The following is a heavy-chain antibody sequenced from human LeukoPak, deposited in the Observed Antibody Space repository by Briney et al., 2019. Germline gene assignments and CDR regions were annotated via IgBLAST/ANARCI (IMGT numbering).Heavy chain of an antibody. D-gene: IGHD1-7*01. CDR1: GFTFSNYE. Sequence: GGSLRLSCAASGFTFSNYEMNWVRQAPGKGLEWVSYISSSGSTIYYADSVRGRFTISRDNAKNSLYLQMNSLRAEDTAVYYCERDGTARGYYYYMDVWGKGTTVTVSS. CDR3: ERDGTARGYYYYMDV. V-gene: IGHV3-48*03. J-gene: IGHJ6*03. CDR2: ISSSGSTI.